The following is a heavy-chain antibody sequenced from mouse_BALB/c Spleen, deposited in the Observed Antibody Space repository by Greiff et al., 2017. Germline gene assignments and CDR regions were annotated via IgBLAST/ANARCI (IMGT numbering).Heavy chain of an antibody. Sequence: EVKLVESGGGLVKPGGSLKLSCAASGFAFSSYDTSWVRQTPEKRLEWVAYISSGGGSTYYPDTVKGRFTISRDNAKNTLYLQMSSLKSEDTAMYYCARQQGEGSWFAYWGQGTLVTVSA. CDR2: ISSGGGST. CDR1: GFAFSSYD. J-gene: IGHJ3*01. V-gene: IGHV5-12-1*01. CDR3: ARQQGEGSWFAY.